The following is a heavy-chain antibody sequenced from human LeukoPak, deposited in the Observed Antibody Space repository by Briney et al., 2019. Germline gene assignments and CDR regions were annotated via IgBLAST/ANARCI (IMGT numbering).Heavy chain of an antibody. CDR2: IKEDGSEA. J-gene: IGHJ4*02. Sequence: GGSLRLSCAGSGFTFRSYWMTWVRQAPGKGLECVAKIKEDGSEAHYVDSVKGRFTISRDNAKKSLYLQMNSLRAEDTAVYYCARDYTGGWNDYWGQGIRVTVSS. D-gene: IGHD7-27*01. V-gene: IGHV3-7*01. CDR1: GFTFRSYW. CDR3: ARDYTGGWNDY.